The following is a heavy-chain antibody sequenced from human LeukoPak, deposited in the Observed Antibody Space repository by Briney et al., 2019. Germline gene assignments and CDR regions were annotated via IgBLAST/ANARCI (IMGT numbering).Heavy chain of an antibody. CDR2: IYYTGST. D-gene: IGHD3-22*01. CDR1: GGSISSYY. Sequence: SETLSLTCTVSGGSISSYYWSWIRQPPGKGLEWIGYIYYTGSTNYNPSLKSRVTISVDTSKNQFSLKLSSVTAADTAVYYCARVSSALGYFDYWGQGTLVTVSS. CDR3: ARVSSALGYFDY. J-gene: IGHJ4*02. V-gene: IGHV4-59*01.